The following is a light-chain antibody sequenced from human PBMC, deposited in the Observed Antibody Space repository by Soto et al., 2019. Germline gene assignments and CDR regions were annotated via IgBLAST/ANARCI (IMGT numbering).Light chain of an antibody. CDR2: EVS. J-gene: IGLJ1*01. CDR1: SSDVGGYNY. Sequence: QSVLTQPASVSGSPGQSITISCTGTSSDVGGYNYVSWFQHHPGKAPKLIIYEVSYRPSGVSARFSGSKSGDTASLPISGLQAEDEADYYCSSFTNTITRYAFGTGTKVTVL. CDR3: SSFTNTITRYA. V-gene: IGLV2-14*01.